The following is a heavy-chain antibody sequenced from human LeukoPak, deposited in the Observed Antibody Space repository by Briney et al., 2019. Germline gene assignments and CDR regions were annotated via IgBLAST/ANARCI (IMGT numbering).Heavy chain of an antibody. CDR2: IYHTEST. D-gene: IGHD3-22*01. J-gene: IGHJ4*02. Sequence: SETLSLTCTVSGGSISSNYWSWIRQSPGKGLEWIGSIYHTESTYYNPSVKSRVTMSVDMSKNQFSLNLRSVTAADTAVYFCARVGASGYRYYFDYWGQGTLVTVSS. CDR3: ARVGASGYRYYFDY. CDR1: GGSISSNY. V-gene: IGHV4-59*04.